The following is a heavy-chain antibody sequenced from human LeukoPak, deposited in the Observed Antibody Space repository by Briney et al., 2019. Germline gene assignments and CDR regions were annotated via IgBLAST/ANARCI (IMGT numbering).Heavy chain of an antibody. J-gene: IGHJ6*03. V-gene: IGHV3-66*01. D-gene: IGHD3-22*01. Sequence: GGSLRLSCAASGFTVSSNHMSWVRQAPGKGLEWVSVIFSGGNTNYADSVKGRFTISRDNSKNTLYLQMNSLRAEDTAVYYCARDSKTGLYYRRYHYMDVWGKGTTVTVSS. CDR3: ARDSKTGLYYRRYHYMDV. CDR1: GFTVSSNH. CDR2: IFSGGNT.